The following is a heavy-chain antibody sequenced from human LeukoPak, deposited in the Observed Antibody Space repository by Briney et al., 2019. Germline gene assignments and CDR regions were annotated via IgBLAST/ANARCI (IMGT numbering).Heavy chain of an antibody. J-gene: IGHJ4*02. CDR2: ISSSSSYI. D-gene: IGHD4-17*01. CDR3: ARDLGWEPELPETSYGDHPGWHY. V-gene: IGHV3-21*01. Sequence: GGSLRLSCAASGFTFSSYSMNWVRQAPGKGLEWVSSISSSSSYIYYADSVKGRFTISRDNAKNSLYLQMNSLRAEDTAVYYCARDLGWEPELPETSYGDHPGWHYWGQGTLVTVSS. CDR1: GFTFSSYS.